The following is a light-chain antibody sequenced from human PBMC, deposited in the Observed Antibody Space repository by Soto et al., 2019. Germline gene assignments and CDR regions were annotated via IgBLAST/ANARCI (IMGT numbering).Light chain of an antibody. Sequence: QSVLTQPPSVSGAPGQGVTISCTGSSSNIGAPYYVHWYQHLPGTAPKLLIYVGNNRPSGVPDRFSGSRSGTSASLAITGLQAEDEADYDCQSYAMSLNNNVFGTGTKLTVL. V-gene: IGLV1-40*01. CDR1: SSNIGAPYY. CDR3: QSYAMSLNNNV. CDR2: VGN. J-gene: IGLJ1*01.